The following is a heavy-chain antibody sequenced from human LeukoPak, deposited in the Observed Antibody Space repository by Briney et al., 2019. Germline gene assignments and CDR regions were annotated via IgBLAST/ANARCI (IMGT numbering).Heavy chain of an antibody. J-gene: IGHJ3*02. CDR1: GFIFSNYA. V-gene: IGHV3-23*01. D-gene: IGHD2-15*01. CDR2: ISVIGGST. CDR3: ARDKIVVVVSTTLPDI. Sequence: PGGSLRLSCAASGFIFSNYARSWVRQAPGKGLEWVSAISVIGGSTFYADYVQGRLTISRDNSKNTLYLKLNSLRVEDTAVYYCARDKIVVVVSTTLPDIWGQGTMVAVSS.